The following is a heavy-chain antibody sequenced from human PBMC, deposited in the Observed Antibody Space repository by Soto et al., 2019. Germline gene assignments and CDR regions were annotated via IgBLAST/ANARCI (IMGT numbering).Heavy chain of an antibody. CDR3: ARDRVVTAILYGRWFDH. J-gene: IGHJ5*02. Sequence: QVQLVESGGGVVQPGRSLRLSCAASGFTFSSYGMHWVRQAPGKGLEWVAVIWDDGSNKYYAESVKGRFTISSDNSKKTLYLQMNGLRADDTAVYYCARDRVVTAILYGRWFDHWGQGTLVAVAS. CDR1: GFTFSSYG. V-gene: IGHV3-33*01. D-gene: IGHD2-21*02. CDR2: IWDDGSNK.